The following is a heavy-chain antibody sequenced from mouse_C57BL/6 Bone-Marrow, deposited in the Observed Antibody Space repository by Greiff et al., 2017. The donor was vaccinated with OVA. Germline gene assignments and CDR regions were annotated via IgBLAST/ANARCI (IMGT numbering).Heavy chain of an antibody. CDR3: ARGGITTVVATPY. CDR1: GYTFTDYY. D-gene: IGHD1-1*01. J-gene: IGHJ3*01. CDR2: INPYNGGT. Sequence: VQLQQSGPVLVKPGASVKMSCKASGYTFTDYYMNWVKQSHGKSLEWIGVINPYNGGTSYNQKFKGKATLTVDKSSSTAYMELNSLTSEDSAVYYCARGGITTVVATPYWGQGTLVTVSA. V-gene: IGHV1-19*01.